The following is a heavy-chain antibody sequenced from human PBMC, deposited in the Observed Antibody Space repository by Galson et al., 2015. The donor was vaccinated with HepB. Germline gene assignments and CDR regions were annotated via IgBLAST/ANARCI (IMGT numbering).Heavy chain of an antibody. D-gene: IGHD5-24*01. CDR1: GFTFSNYS. CDR2: ISSTSSTI. CDR3: VFRQFF. V-gene: IGHV3-48*01. Sequence: SLRLSCAVSGFTFSNYSMNWVRQAPGKGLEWVSSISSTSSTIYYADSVKGRFTISRDNAKNSLYLQMNSLRAEDTALYYCVFRQFFWGHGTLVTASS. J-gene: IGHJ4*03.